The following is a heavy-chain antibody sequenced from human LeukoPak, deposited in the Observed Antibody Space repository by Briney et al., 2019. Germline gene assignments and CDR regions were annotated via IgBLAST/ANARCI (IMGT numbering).Heavy chain of an antibody. Sequence: PSETLSLTCAVYGGSFSGYYWSWIRQPPGKGLEWIGEINHSGSTNYNPSLKSRVTMSVDTSKNQFSLKLSSVTAADTAVYYCARSPPPSGYCDYWGQGTLVTASS. D-gene: IGHD3-3*01. J-gene: IGHJ4*02. CDR3: ARSPPPSGYCDY. V-gene: IGHV4-34*01. CDR2: INHSGST. CDR1: GGSFSGYY.